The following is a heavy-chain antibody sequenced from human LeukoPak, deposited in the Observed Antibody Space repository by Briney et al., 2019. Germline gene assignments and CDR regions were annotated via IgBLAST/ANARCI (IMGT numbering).Heavy chain of an antibody. CDR2: IYYSGST. D-gene: IGHD4-17*01. CDR3: ARHGVDYGDYFDY. CDR1: GVSISSYY. Sequence: SETLSLTCTVSGVSISSYYWSWIRQPPGKGLEWIGYIYYSGSTNYNPSLKSRVTVSVDTSKNELSLKLSSVTAADTAVYYCARHGVDYGDYFDYWGQGTLVTVSS. J-gene: IGHJ4*02. V-gene: IGHV4-59*08.